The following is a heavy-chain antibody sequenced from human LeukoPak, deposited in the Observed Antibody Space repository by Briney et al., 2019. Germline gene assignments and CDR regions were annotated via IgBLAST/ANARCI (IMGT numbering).Heavy chain of an antibody. D-gene: IGHD1-26*01. Sequence: GGSLRLSCAASGFTVSNAWMSWVRQAPGKGLEWVGCIKSKTDGGTTDYAAPVKGRFTISRDDSKNTLYLQMNSLRAEDTAVYYCANLYSGSYYYNDAFDIWGQGTMVTVSS. CDR1: GFTVSNAW. J-gene: IGHJ3*02. CDR2: IKSKTDGGTT. V-gene: IGHV3-15*01. CDR3: ANLYSGSYYYNDAFDI.